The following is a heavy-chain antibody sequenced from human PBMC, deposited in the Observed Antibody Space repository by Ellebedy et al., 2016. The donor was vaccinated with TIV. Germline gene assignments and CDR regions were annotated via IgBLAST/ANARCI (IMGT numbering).Heavy chain of an antibody. CDR3: ARDHPLGIENFDY. CDR1: GFTFSSYW. D-gene: IGHD7-27*01. V-gene: IGHV3-74*01. Sequence: GESLKISCAASGFTFSSYWMHWVRQAPGKGLVWVSRLNSDVSSTSYADSVKGRFTIARDNAKNTLYLQINSLSAEDTAVYYCARDHPLGIENFDYWGQGTLVTVSS. CDR2: LNSDVSST. J-gene: IGHJ4*02.